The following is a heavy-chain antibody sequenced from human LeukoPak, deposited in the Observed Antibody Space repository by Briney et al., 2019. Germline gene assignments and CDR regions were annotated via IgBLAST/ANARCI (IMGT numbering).Heavy chain of an antibody. V-gene: IGHV3-48*01. CDR2: ISSSSSTI. D-gene: IGHD3-22*01. Sequence: GGSLRLSCAASGFIFTSYSMNWVRQAPGKGLEWISYISSSSSTIYYADSVRGRFTIPRDNAKNSLYLQMNSLRAEDTAVYYCARGFHRYNYDSGAYSVYWGQGTLVTVSS. J-gene: IGHJ4*02. CDR1: GFIFTSYS. CDR3: ARGFHRYNYDSGAYSVY.